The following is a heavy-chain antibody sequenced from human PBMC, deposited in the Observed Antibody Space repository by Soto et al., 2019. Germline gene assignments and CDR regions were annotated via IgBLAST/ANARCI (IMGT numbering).Heavy chain of an antibody. Sequence: EVQLVESGGGLVQPGGSLRLSCAASGFTFSDYWMHWVRQAPGKGLEWVSRIKRDGSTKNYADSVKGRFTISRDNAKNTLYLEMNSLRVEATADYYCARGAINYYYKDVWGKGTTVTVSS. CDR2: IKRDGSTK. CDR1: GFTFSDYW. V-gene: IGHV3-74*01. J-gene: IGHJ6*03. CDR3: ARGAINYYYKDV.